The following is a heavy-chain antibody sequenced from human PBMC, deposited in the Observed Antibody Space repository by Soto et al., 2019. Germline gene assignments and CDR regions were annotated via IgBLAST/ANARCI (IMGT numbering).Heavy chain of an antibody. D-gene: IGHD3-3*01. Sequence: EQLVQSGAEVKKPGSSVKVSCEASGGTFSTYSISWVRQAPGHGLEWMGEVIPYFGTANHAQKFQGRVTLTVDASTSTAYMELRSLRSEDTALYYCARVIISFRRRGGHYYEDGMDVWGQGTRVTVSS. CDR3: ARVIISFRRRGGHYYEDGMDV. CDR2: VIPYFGTA. J-gene: IGHJ6*02. V-gene: IGHV1-69*01. CDR1: GGTFSTYS.